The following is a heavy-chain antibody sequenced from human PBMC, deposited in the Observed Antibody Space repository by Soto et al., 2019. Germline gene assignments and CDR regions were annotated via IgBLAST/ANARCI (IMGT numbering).Heavy chain of an antibody. D-gene: IGHD6-13*01. CDR1: GFTFADYA. CDR2: ISWNSGSI. J-gene: IGHJ5*02. V-gene: IGHV3-9*01. CDR3: AKAPTSNWPNGRVDP. Sequence: EVQLVESGGGLVQPGRSLRLSCAASGFTFADYAMHWVRQVPGKGLEWVSGISWNSGSIGYADSVKGRFILSRDNAKNSLYLQMNSLRTDDTALYYCAKAPTSNWPNGRVDPWGQGTLVTVSS.